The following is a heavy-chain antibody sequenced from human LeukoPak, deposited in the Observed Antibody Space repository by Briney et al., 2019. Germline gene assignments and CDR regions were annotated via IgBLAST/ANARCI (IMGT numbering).Heavy chain of an antibody. CDR2: IIPILGIA. J-gene: IGHJ6*02. V-gene: IGHV1-69*04. Sequence: SVKVSCKASGGTFSSYAISWVRQAPGQGLEWMGRIIPILGIANYAQKFQGRVTITADKSTSTAYMELSNLRSEDTAVYYCARDSTVTIECYYGMDVWGQGTTVTVSS. CDR3: ARDSTVTIECYYGMDV. D-gene: IGHD4-17*01. CDR1: GGTFSSYA.